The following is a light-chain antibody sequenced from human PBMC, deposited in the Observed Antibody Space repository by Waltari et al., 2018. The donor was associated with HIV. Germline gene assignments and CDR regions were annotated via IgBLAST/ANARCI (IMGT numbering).Light chain of an antibody. Sequence: DIQMTQSPSSLSASVGDRVTITCRASQSISSYLNWYQQKPGKAPKLLIYAASSLQSGVPSRFSGSGSGTDFTLTISSLQPEDFALYYCQQYSSSPLSFGGGTRVEIK. CDR2: AAS. J-gene: IGKJ4*01. CDR1: QSISSY. CDR3: QQYSSSPLS. V-gene: IGKV1-39*01.